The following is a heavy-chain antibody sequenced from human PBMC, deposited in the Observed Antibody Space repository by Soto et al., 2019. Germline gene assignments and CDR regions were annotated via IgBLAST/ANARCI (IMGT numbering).Heavy chain of an antibody. V-gene: IGHV3-21*02. CDR1: GFPFSSYN. CDR2: ISASSSI. Sequence: EEQLVESGGGLVKPGGSLSLSCAASGFPFSSYNMNWVRQATGKGLEWVASISASSSIYYADSVKGRFTISRDNAKNSLYLQMNDLRAEDTAVYYCARDDGGYRYGRRQYHFDAWGQGTLVTGSP. CDR3: ARDDGGYRYGRRQYHFDA. D-gene: IGHD5-18*01. J-gene: IGHJ4*02.